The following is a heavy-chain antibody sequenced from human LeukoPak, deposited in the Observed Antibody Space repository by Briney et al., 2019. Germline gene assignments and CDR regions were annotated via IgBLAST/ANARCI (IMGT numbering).Heavy chain of an antibody. CDR3: AKAPNWAPDY. CDR2: IDSSSSTI. Sequence: GGSLRLSCAASGFTFSSYSMNWVRQAPGKGLEWVSYIDSSSSTIYYADSVKGRFTISRDNSKNTLYLQMNSLRAEDTAVYYCAKAPNWAPDYWGQGTLVTVSS. D-gene: IGHD1-1*01. V-gene: IGHV3-48*01. CDR1: GFTFSSYS. J-gene: IGHJ4*02.